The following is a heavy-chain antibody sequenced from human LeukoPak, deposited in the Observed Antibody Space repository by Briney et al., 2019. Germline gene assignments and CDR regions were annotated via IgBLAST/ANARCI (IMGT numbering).Heavy chain of an antibody. V-gene: IGHV3-7*01. Sequence: GGSLRLSCAAPGFTFSSYGMHWVRQAPGKGLEWVANIKQDGSEKYYVDSVKGRFTISRDNAKNSVYLQMNSLRVEDTAVYYCASSFSSGWHVADYFDYWGQGTLVTVSS. J-gene: IGHJ4*02. CDR1: GFTFSSYG. CDR2: IKQDGSEK. CDR3: ASSFSSGWHVADYFDY. D-gene: IGHD6-19*01.